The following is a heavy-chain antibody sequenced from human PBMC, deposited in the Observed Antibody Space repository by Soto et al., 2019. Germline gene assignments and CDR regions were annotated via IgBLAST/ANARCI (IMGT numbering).Heavy chain of an antibody. Sequence: ASVKVSCKASGYTFTSYAMHWVRQAPGQRLEWMGWINAGNGNTKYSQKFQGRVTITRDTSASTAYMELSSLRSEDTAVYYCARAFAGTTRRDAFVIWGQGTMVTVSS. V-gene: IGHV1-3*01. CDR1: GYTFTSYA. CDR3: ARAFAGTTRRDAFVI. J-gene: IGHJ3*02. D-gene: IGHD1-1*01. CDR2: INAGNGNT.